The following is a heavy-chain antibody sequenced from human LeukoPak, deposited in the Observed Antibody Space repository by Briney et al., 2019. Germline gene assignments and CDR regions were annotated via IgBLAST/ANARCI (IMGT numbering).Heavy chain of an antibody. CDR3: ARDSEADALDI. CDR1: GFTVSSNY. J-gene: IGHJ3*02. D-gene: IGHD3-10*01. Sequence: GGFLRLSCAASGFTVSSNYMSWVRQAPGEGLEWVSVIYSGGSTYYADSVKGRFTISRDNSKNTVYLQMNSLRAEDTAVYYCARDSEADALDIWGQGTMVTVSA. V-gene: IGHV3-53*01. CDR2: IYSGGST.